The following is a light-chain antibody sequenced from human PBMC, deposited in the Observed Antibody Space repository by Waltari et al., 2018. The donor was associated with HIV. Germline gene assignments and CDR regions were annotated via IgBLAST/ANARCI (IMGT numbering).Light chain of an antibody. Sequence: QLVLTQSPSASASLGASVKLTCTLTSGHSNYAIAWHQQQPEKGPRYLMNLNSDGSHNKGDGSPDRFSGSSSGAERYLTISSLQSEDEADYYCQTWGTGTWVFGGGTKLTVL. CDR2: LNSDGSH. J-gene: IGLJ3*02. V-gene: IGLV4-69*01. CDR1: SGHSNYA. CDR3: QTWGTGTWV.